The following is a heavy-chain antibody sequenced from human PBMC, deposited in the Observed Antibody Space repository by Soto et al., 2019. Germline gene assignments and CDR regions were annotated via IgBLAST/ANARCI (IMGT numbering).Heavy chain of an antibody. Sequence: PSETLSLTCAVYGGSFSGYYWSWIRQPPGKGLEWIGEINHSGSTNYNPSLKSRVTISVDTSKNQFSLKLSSVTAADTAVYYCARGPAYYYDSSGYWNYWGQGTLVTVSS. CDR1: GGSFSGYY. D-gene: IGHD3-22*01. J-gene: IGHJ4*02. CDR2: INHSGST. CDR3: ARGPAYYYDSSGYWNY. V-gene: IGHV4-34*01.